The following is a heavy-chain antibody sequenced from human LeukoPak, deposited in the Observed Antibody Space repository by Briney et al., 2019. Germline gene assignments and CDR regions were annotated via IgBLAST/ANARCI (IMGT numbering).Heavy chain of an antibody. CDR2: IRYDGSNK. V-gene: IGHV3-30*02. CDR3: NVRWGPNSDY. J-gene: IGHJ4*02. Sequence: GGSLRLSCAASGFTFSSYGMRWVRQAPGKGLEWVAFIRYDGSNKYYADSVKGRFTISRDNAKNTLFLHMNSLRAEDTAVYYCNVRWGPNSDYWGQGTLVTVSS. D-gene: IGHD7-27*01. CDR1: GFTFSSYG.